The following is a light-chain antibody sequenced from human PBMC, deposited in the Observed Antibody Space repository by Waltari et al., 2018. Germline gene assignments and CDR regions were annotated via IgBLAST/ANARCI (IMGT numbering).Light chain of an antibody. V-gene: IGKV1-39*01. Sequence: DIQMTQSPSSLSASVGDRVTITCRASRSISSYLNWYQEKPGKAPKLLIYAASSLQSGVPSRFSGSGSGTDFALTISMLQPEDFATYYCQQSYSTPRTFGQGTKLEIK. CDR2: AAS. CDR1: RSISSY. CDR3: QQSYSTPRT. J-gene: IGKJ2*01.